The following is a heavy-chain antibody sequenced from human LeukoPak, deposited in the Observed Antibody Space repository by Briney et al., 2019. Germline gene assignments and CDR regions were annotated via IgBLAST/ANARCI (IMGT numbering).Heavy chain of an antibody. J-gene: IGHJ4*02. CDR1: GFTFSSYA. D-gene: IGHD4-17*01. CDR3: AKVKGQPTVIDY. Sequence: PGGSLRLSCAASGFTFSSYAMSWVRQAPGKGLEWVSAISGSGGSTYYADSVKGWFTISRDNSKNTLYLQMNSLRAEDTAVYYCAKVKGQPTVIDYWGQGTLVTVSS. CDR2: ISGSGGST. V-gene: IGHV3-23*01.